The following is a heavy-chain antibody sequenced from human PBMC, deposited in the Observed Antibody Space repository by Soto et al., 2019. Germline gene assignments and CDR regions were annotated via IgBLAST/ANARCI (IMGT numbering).Heavy chain of an antibody. CDR3: ARLSRDGHHYLAYYFDY. CDR1: GGSISNADYY. D-gene: IGHD5-12*01. V-gene: IGHV4-31*03. Sequence: QVQLQESGPGLVNPSQTLSLTCTVSGGSISNADYYWSWIRQAPGKGLEWIGYIYYSGSTDYNPSLRGRVTISVDTAKNQFSLKLSTVTAADTAVYYCARLSRDGHHYLAYYFDYWGQGTLVTVSS. CDR2: IYYSGST. J-gene: IGHJ4*02.